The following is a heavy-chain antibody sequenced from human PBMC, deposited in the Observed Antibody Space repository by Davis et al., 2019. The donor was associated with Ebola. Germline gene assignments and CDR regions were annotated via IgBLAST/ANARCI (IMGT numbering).Heavy chain of an antibody. D-gene: IGHD6-13*01. J-gene: IGHJ6*02. CDR2: ISAYNGNT. V-gene: IGHV1-18*01. CDR1: GYTFTDYA. Sequence: ASVKVSCKASGYTFTDYAINWVRQAPGQGLEWMGWISAYNGNTNYAQKLQGRVTMTTDISTDTVYMELRGLRSDDTAVYFCARIAAESDYGMDVWGQGTTVTVSS. CDR3: ARIAAESDYGMDV.